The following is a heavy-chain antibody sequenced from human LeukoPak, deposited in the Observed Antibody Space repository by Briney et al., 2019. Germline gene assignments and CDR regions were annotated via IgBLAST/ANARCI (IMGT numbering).Heavy chain of an antibody. J-gene: IGHJ5*02. CDR1: GYTFTGYY. Sequence: ASVKVSCKASGYTFTGYYIHWVRQAPGKGLEWMGGFDPEDGETIYAQKFQGRVTMTEDTSTDTAYMELSSLRSEDTAVYYCATFNWFDPWGQGTLVTVSS. CDR3: ATFNWFDP. V-gene: IGHV1-24*01. CDR2: FDPEDGET.